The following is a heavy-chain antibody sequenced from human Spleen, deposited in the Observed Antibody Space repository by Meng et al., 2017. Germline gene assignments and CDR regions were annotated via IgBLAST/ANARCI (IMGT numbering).Heavy chain of an antibody. Sequence: LVQSGAEVKEPGASVKVSCKPSGYPFTAYYIHWVRQAPGQGLEWMGHIIPNSGDTLYAPKFQGRVSMTADTSIGTAYVELSGLRSDDTAIYYCVRDENISLGKLFGDYWGQGTLVTVSS. CDR1: GYPFTAYY. V-gene: IGHV1-2*06. CDR2: IIPNSGDT. D-gene: IGHD2-21*01. CDR3: VRDENISLGKLFGDY. J-gene: IGHJ4*02.